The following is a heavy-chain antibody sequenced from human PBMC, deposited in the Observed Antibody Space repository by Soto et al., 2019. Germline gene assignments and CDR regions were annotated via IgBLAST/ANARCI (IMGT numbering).Heavy chain of an antibody. V-gene: IGHV1-18*01. CDR2: IRPYNGNK. CDR3: ARDISYPDSSGYYYAFDY. Sequence: ASVKVSCKASGYSFSSYGISWVRQAPGQGLEWMGWIRPYNGNKKYALKFEGRVTMITDTLTRTAYMELRSLRPDDTAVYYCARDISYPDSSGYYYAFDYWGQGTLVTVSS. J-gene: IGHJ4*02. D-gene: IGHD3-22*01. CDR1: GYSFSSYG.